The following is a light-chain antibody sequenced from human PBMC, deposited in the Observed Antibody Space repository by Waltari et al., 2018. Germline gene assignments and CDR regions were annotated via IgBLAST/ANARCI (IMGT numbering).Light chain of an antibody. Sequence: DIQMTQSPSSLSASVGDRVTITCRASQTINTFLNWYQEKPGKAPKLLIYAASSLQTGVTARFSGSGSGTEFTLTISSLLPEDFATYYCQQSYSIFWTFGQGTKVEIK. V-gene: IGKV1-39*01. J-gene: IGKJ1*01. CDR3: QQSYSIFWT. CDR2: AAS. CDR1: QTINTF.